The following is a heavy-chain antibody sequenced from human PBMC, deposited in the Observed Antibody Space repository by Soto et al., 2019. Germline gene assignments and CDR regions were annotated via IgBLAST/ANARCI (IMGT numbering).Heavy chain of an antibody. CDR1: GYTFTSYC. CDR2: INPDGGST. V-gene: IGHV1-46*01. CDR3: ARDTSSWYRVDF. J-gene: IGHJ4*02. Sequence: QVLLVQSGAEVKKSGASVKVSCKASGYTFTSYCIHWVRQAPGQGLEWMGIINPDGGSTSYAPKVRGSVTMTRDTSTSTLYMELSSLRSEDTAVYYCARDTSSWYRVDFWGQGSLVTVSS. D-gene: IGHD6-13*01.